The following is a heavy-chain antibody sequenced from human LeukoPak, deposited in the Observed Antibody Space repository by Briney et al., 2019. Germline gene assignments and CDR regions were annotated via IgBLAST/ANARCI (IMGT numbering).Heavy chain of an antibody. J-gene: IGHJ4*02. Sequence: GGPLRLSCAASGFTFSSYAMSWVRQAPGKGLEWVSAISGSGGSTYYADSVKGRFTISRDNSKNTLYLQMNSLRAEDTAVYYCAKGGYDSSGYYYFDYWGQGTLVTVSS. CDR3: AKGGYDSSGYYYFDY. CDR2: ISGSGGST. D-gene: IGHD3-22*01. V-gene: IGHV3-23*01. CDR1: GFTFSSYA.